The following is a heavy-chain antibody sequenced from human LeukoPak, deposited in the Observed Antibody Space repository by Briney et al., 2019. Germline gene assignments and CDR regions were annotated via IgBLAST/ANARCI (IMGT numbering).Heavy chain of an antibody. Sequence: GGSLRLSCAASGFTVSSNYMSWVRQAPGKGLEWVSIIYSGGSTFYADSVKGRFTISRDNSKNTLYLQMNSLRAEDTAVYYCARDYSNSAFDIWGQGTMVTVSS. J-gene: IGHJ3*02. V-gene: IGHV3-53*01. D-gene: IGHD4-11*01. CDR2: IYSGGST. CDR1: GFTVSSNY. CDR3: ARDYSNSAFDI.